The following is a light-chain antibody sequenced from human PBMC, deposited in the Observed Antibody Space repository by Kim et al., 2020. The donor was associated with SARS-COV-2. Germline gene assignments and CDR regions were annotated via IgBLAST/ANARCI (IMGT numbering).Light chain of an antibody. J-gene: IGKJ4*01. CDR3: QQHGNWLT. CDR2: DAS. CDR1: QSVSSY. V-gene: IGKV3-11*01. Sequence: EIVLTQSPATLSLSPGERATLSCRASQSVSSYSAWYQQKPGQAPRLLIYDASNRATGIPARFSGSRSGTDFTLTISSLEPEDFAVYYCQQHGNWLTFGGGTKVDIK.